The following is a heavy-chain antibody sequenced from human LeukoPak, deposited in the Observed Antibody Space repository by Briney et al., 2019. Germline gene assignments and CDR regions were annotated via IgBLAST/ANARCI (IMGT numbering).Heavy chain of an antibody. Sequence: GGSLRLSCAASGFTFRGSWMHWVRHAPGKGLVWVSRISNDGTTTMYADSVKGRFTLSRDNAKNTLYLQMNSLRAEDTAVYYCARVSGPGMNEYFHLWGQGTLVTVSS. D-gene: IGHD3-10*01. V-gene: IGHV3-74*03. CDR2: ISNDGTTT. CDR3: ARVSGPGMNEYFHL. J-gene: IGHJ1*01. CDR1: GFTFRGSW.